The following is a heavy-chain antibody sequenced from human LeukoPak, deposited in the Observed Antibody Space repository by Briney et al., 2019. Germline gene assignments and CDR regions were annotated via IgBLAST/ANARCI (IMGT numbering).Heavy chain of an antibody. Sequence: ASVKVSCKASGYTFTGYYMHWVRQAPGQGLEWMGWINPNSGGTNYAQKFQGRVTMTRDTSISTAYMELSRLRSDDTAVYYCARERGSGGSCYSDFDYWGQVTLVTVAS. D-gene: IGHD2-15*01. CDR1: GYTFTGYY. J-gene: IGHJ4*02. CDR3: ARERGSGGSCYSDFDY. V-gene: IGHV1-2*02. CDR2: INPNSGGT.